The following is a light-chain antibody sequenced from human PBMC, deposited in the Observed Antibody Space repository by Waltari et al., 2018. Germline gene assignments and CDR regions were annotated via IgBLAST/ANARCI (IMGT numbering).Light chain of an antibody. CDR3: ASWDDSLNGHWV. V-gene: IGLV1-44*01. J-gene: IGLJ3*02. CDR2: RND. Sequence: QSVLTQPPSASGPPGQRVTISCSGSSSHPRNNVVTWYQQVPGTAPKPLIYRNDLRPSGVPDRFSASKSGTSASLAISGLQSEDEAEYYCASWDDSLNGHWVFGGGTKVTVL. CDR1: SSHPRNNV.